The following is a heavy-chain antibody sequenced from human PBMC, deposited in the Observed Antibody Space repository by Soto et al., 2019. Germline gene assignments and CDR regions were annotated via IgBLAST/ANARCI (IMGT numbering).Heavy chain of an antibody. CDR1: GGSISSYY. CDR3: ARGFCSSTICYIWDNWFDP. D-gene: IGHD2-2*02. J-gene: IGHJ5*02. CDR2: IYYSGRT. Sequence: SETLSLTCTVSGGSISSYYWSWIRQPPGKGLEWIGYIYYSGRTNYNPSLKSRVTISVDTSKNQFSLKLSSVTAADTAVYYCARGFCSSTICYIWDNWFDPWGQGTLVTVSS. V-gene: IGHV4-59*01.